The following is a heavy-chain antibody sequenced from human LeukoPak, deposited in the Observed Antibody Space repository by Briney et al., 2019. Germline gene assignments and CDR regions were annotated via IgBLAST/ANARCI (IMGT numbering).Heavy chain of an antibody. V-gene: IGHV1-2*02. CDR1: VYTFTGYY. Sequence: ASVNVSCKSSVYTFTGYYMHWVRQAPGQGREWMGWINPNSGGTNYAQKFQGRVTMTRNTSIRKAYMELSRLRSDDTAVYYCARVVVPAAEKNYYFDYWGQGTLVTVSS. CDR3: ARVVVPAAEKNYYFDY. D-gene: IGHD2-2*01. CDR2: INPNSGGT. J-gene: IGHJ4*02.